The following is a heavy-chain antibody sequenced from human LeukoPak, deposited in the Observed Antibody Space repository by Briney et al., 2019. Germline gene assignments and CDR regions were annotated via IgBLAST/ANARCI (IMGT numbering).Heavy chain of an antibody. Sequence: ASVKVSCKASGYTFTGYYMHWVRQAPGQGLEWMGWINPNSGGTNYAQKFQGRVTMTRDTSISTAYMELSRLRSDDAAVYYCARDPTFYDYVWGSYRSNWFDPWGQGTLVTVSS. J-gene: IGHJ5*02. D-gene: IGHD3-16*02. V-gene: IGHV1-2*02. CDR2: INPNSGGT. CDR3: ARDPTFYDYVWGSYRSNWFDP. CDR1: GYTFTGYY.